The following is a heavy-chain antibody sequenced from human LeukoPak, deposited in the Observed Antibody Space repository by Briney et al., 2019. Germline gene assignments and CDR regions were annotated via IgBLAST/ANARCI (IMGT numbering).Heavy chain of an antibody. J-gene: IGHJ6*03. V-gene: IGHV3-30*18. Sequence: GGSLRLSCAASGFTFSSYGMHWVRQAPGKGLEWVAVISYDGSNKYYADSVKGRFTISRDNSKNTLYLQMNSLRAEDTAVYYCAKDGGYYYMDVWGKGTTVTVSS. CDR2: ISYDGSNK. CDR3: AKDGGYYYMDV. CDR1: GFTFSSYG. D-gene: IGHD3-16*01.